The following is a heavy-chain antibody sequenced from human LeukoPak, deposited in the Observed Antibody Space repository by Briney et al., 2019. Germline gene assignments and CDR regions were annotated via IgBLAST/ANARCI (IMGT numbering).Heavy chain of an antibody. CDR3: ARDRDVYGSGSYYYY. CDR2: INPNSGGT. D-gene: IGHD3-10*01. CDR1: GYTFTGYY. Sequence: ASVKVSCKASGYTFTGYYMHWVRQAPGQGLEWMGWINPNSGGTNYAQKLQGRVTMTTDTSTSTAYMELRSLRSDDTAVYYCARDRDVYGSGSYYYYWGQGTLVTVSS. V-gene: IGHV1-2*02. J-gene: IGHJ4*02.